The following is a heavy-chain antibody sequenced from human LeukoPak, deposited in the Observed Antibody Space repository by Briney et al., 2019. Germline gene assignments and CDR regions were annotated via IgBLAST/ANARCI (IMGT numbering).Heavy chain of an antibody. CDR1: GGSISSSSYY. CDR3: ARADIVGATYYFDY. D-gene: IGHD1-26*01. Sequence: SETLSLTCTVSGGSISSSSYYWGWIRQPPGKELEWIGSIYYSGSTYYNPSLKSRVTISVDTSKNQFSLKLSSVTAADTAVYYCARADIVGATYYFDYWGQGTLVTVSS. J-gene: IGHJ4*02. V-gene: IGHV4-39*01. CDR2: IYYSGST.